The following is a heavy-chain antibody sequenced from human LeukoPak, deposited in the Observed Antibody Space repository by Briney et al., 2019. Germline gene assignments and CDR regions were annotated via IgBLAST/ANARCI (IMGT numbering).Heavy chain of an antibody. CDR1: GYTFTSYG. CDR2: ISAYNGNT. CDR3: ARDRGWQQLVPLYFAY. J-gene: IGHJ4*02. V-gene: IGHV1-18*01. D-gene: IGHD6-13*01. Sequence: PWASVKVSCEASGYTFTSYGISWVRQAPGQGLEWMGWISAYNGNTNYAQKLQGRVTMTTDTSTSTAYMELRSLRSDDTAVYYCARDRGWQQLVPLYFAYWGQGTLVTVSS.